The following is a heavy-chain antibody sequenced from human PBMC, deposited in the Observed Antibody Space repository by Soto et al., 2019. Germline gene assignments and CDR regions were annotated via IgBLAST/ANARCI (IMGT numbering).Heavy chain of an antibody. J-gene: IGHJ4*02. D-gene: IGHD6-19*01. CDR1: GGSFSNYI. V-gene: IGHV1-69*01. CDR2: TIPMFATA. Sequence: QVQLVQSGAKVKKPGSSVKVSCKASGGSFSNYIFSWVRQAPGQGLEWMGGTIPMFATAQYAQKLQGRVTITADESTSTVYMDLTSLRSDDTAVYYCARGLFGQQWLVGFDTWGQGTLVTVSS. CDR3: ARGLFGQQWLVGFDT.